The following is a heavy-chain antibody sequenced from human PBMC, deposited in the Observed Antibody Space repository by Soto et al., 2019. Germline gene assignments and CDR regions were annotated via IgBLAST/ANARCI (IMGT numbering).Heavy chain of an antibody. Sequence: LRLSSSASGFTFRGYGMHWVRQAPGEGLEGVAGISYDGSNKYYADSVKGRFTISRDNSKNTLYLQMNSLRPEDTAVYYCEKDRTGYCSGGSCFDNWFDPWGQGTLVTVSS. CDR2: ISYDGSNK. D-gene: IGHD2-15*01. V-gene: IGHV3-30*18. CDR1: GFTFRGYG. CDR3: EKDRTGYCSGGSCFDNWFDP. J-gene: IGHJ5*02.